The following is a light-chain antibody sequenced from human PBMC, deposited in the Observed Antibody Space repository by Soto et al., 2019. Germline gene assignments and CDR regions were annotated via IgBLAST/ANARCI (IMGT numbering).Light chain of an antibody. J-gene: IGLJ3*02. Sequence: VLTQSSSASASLGSSAKLTCTLSSGHSSYIIAWHQQQPGKAPRYLMKLEGSGSYNKGSGVPGRFSGSSSGADRYLTISNLQFEDEADYYCETWDSNTHVFGGGTKLTVL. CDR2: LEGSGSY. CDR1: SGHSSYI. CDR3: ETWDSNTHV. V-gene: IGLV4-60*02.